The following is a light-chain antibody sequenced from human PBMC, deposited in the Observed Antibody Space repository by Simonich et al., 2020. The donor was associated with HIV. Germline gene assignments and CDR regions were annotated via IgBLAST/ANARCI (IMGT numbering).Light chain of an antibody. V-gene: IGKV1-13*02. CDR3: QQFNSYPIT. CDR2: AAS. J-gene: IGKJ5*01. CDR1: QDIRYD. Sequence: AIQMTQSPSSLSASVGDRVTITCRASQDIRYDLGGDQQKPGKPPKLLVYAASSLQTGVPSRFSGSGSGTDFTLTISSLQPEDFATYYCQQFNSYPITFGQGTRLEIK.